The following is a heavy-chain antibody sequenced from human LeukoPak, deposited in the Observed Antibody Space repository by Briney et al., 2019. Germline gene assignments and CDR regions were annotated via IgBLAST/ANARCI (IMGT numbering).Heavy chain of an antibody. V-gene: IGHV1-46*01. CDR3: ARGTDDYIVATTSFEY. CDR2: INPSGGST. D-gene: IGHD5-12*01. J-gene: IGHJ4*02. Sequence: GASVKVSCKASGYTFTSYYMHWVRQAPGQGLEWMGIINPSGGSTSYAQKFQGRVTITADESTSTAYMELSSLRSEDTAVYYCARGTDDYIVATTSFEYWGQGTLVTVSS. CDR1: GYTFTSYY.